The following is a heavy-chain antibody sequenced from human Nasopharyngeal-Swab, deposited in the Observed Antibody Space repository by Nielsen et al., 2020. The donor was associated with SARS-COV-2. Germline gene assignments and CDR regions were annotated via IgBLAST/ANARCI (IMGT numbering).Heavy chain of an antibody. J-gene: IGHJ3*02. CDR3: ANLIFGDAFEI. D-gene: IGHD3-3*01. CDR2: ISYDGSNK. V-gene: IGHV3-30*18. Sequence: GESLKISCAASGFTFSSYGMHWVRQAPGKGLEWVAVISYDGSNKYYADSVKGRFTISRDNSKNTLYLQMNSPRAEDTAVYYCANLIFGDAFEIWGQGTMVTVSS. CDR1: GFTFSSYG.